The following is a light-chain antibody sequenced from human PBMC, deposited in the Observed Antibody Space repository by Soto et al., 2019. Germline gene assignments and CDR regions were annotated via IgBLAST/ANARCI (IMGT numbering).Light chain of an antibody. Sequence: QSALTQPASVSGSPGQSITISCTGSNSDIGAYNYVSWYQQHPGKAPKLMIYEVTDRPPGVSNRFSGTKSDNTASLTISGLQAEDEADYYCCSYTSSNTWVFGGGTKLTVL. J-gene: IGLJ3*02. V-gene: IGLV2-14*01. CDR1: NSDIGAYNY. CDR2: EVT. CDR3: CSYTSSNTWV.